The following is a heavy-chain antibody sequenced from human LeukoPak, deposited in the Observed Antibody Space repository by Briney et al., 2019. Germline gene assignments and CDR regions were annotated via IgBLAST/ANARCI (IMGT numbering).Heavy chain of an antibody. D-gene: IGHD3-10*01. CDR1: GGSIRSGGYS. J-gene: IGHJ5*02. Sequence: PSETLSLTCAVSGGSIRSGGYSWSWIRQAPGKKLEWIGYIYYSGSTYYNPSLKSRVTISVDTAKNQFSLKLRSLTAADAAVYYCARESNYHGSGTGWFDPWGQGTLVTVSS. CDR2: IYYSGST. CDR3: ARESNYHGSGTGWFDP. V-gene: IGHV4-30-4*07.